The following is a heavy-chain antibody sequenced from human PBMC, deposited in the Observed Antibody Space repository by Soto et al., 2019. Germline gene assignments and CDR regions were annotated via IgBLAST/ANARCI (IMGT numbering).Heavy chain of an antibody. Sequence: PGESLKISCKGSGYSFTSYWISWVRQMPGKGLEWMGRIDPSDSYTNYSPSFQGHVTISADKSISTAHLQWSSLKASDTAMYYCALYGSGSYYRPPYYYYGMDVWGQGTTVTVSS. J-gene: IGHJ6*02. CDR2: IDPSDSYT. CDR3: ALYGSGSYYRPPYYYYGMDV. CDR1: GYSFTSYW. V-gene: IGHV5-10-1*01. D-gene: IGHD3-10*01.